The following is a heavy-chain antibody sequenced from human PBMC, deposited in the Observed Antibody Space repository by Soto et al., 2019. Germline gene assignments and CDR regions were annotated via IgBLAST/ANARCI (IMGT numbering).Heavy chain of an antibody. CDR2: INPSGGST. Sequence: ASVKVSCKASGYTFTSYYMHWVRQAPGQGLEWMGIINPSGGSTSYAQKFQGRVTMTRDTSTSTVYMELSSLRSEDTAVYYCARAMDYVWGSYRSPYFDYWGQGTLVTVSS. J-gene: IGHJ4*02. V-gene: IGHV1-46*03. CDR1: GYTFTSYY. D-gene: IGHD3-16*02. CDR3: ARAMDYVWGSYRSPYFDY.